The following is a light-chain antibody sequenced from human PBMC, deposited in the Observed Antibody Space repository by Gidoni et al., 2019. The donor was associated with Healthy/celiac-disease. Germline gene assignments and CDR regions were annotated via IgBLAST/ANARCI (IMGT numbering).Light chain of an antibody. CDR1: QSISSW. CDR3: QQYNSYPFT. CDR2: KAS. J-gene: IGKJ3*01. V-gene: IGKV1-5*03. Sequence: DIQMTQSPSTLSASVGDRVTITCRATQSISSWLAWYQQKPGKAPKLLIYKASSLESGVPSRCSGSGSGTEFTLTISRLQPDDFATYYCQQYNSYPFTFGPGTKVDIK.